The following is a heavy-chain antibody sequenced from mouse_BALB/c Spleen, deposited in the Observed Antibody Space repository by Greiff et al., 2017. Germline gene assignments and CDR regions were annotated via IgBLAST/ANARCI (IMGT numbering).Heavy chain of an antibody. V-gene: IGHV5-9-4*01. CDR3: ARQWWGTGFAY. Sequence: EVKLVESGGGLVKPGGSLKLSCAASGFTFSSYAMSWVRQCPEKRLEWVAEISSGGSYTYYPDNVTGRFTISGDNAKNTLYLEMSSLRSEDTAMYYCARQWWGTGFAYWGQGTLVTVSA. J-gene: IGHJ3*01. CDR1: GFTFSSYA. CDR2: ISSGGSYT. D-gene: IGHD1-1*02.